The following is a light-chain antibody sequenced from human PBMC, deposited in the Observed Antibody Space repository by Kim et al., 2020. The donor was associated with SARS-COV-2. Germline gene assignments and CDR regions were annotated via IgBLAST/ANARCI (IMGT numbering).Light chain of an antibody. CDR1: RLGDKF. CDR2: QDS. CDR3: QAWDSSTLV. Sequence: SVSPEPAAIIPCSGDRLGDKFACWYQQKPGQSPVLVIYQDSKRPSGIPERFSGSNSGNTATLTISGTQAMDEADYYCQAWDSSTLVFGGGTRLTVL. V-gene: IGLV3-1*01. J-gene: IGLJ3*02.